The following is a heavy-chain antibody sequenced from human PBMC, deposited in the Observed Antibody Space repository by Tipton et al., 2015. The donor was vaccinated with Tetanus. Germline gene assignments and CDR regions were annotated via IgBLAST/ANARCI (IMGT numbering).Heavy chain of an antibody. Sequence: QSGAEVKKPGASVKVSCKASGYTFTSFGINWVRQAPGQGLEWMGWNGGYKGDTNYAQRFQGRVTMTTDTSTNTAYMELRSLRSDDTAFYYCARLVRQWLVPEGYWGQGTQITVSS. J-gene: IGHJ4*02. CDR3: ARLVRQWLVPEGY. CDR1: GYTFTSFG. V-gene: IGHV1-18*01. D-gene: IGHD6-19*01. CDR2: NGGYKGDT.